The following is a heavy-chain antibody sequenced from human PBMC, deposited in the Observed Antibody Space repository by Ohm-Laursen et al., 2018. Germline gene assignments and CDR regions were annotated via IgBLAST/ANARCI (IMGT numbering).Heavy chain of an antibody. J-gene: IGHJ3*02. V-gene: IGHV3-33*01. CDR2: ISYDGSNK. CDR3: ARQGLTGDRHDASDI. Sequence: SLRLSCAASGFIFSNYGMHWVRQATSKGLEWVAVISYDGSNKYYADSVKGRFTISRDNSKDTLYLQMNSLRVEDTAVYYCARQGLTGDRHDASDIWGPGTMVIVSS. CDR1: GFIFSNYG. D-gene: IGHD7-27*01.